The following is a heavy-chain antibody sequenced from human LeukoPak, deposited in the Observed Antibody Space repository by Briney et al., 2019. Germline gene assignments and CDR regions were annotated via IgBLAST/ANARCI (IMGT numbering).Heavy chain of an antibody. CDR1: GFTFSNYW. Sequence: GGSLRLSCAASGFTFSNYWMNWVRQAPGKGLEWVANIKQDRSEKYYVDSVKGRFTISRDNAKNSLYLQMNSLRAEDTAVYYCARGGGIAAAGPSPEYFQHWGQGTLVTVSS. CDR2: IKQDRSEK. V-gene: IGHV3-7*01. D-gene: IGHD6-13*01. J-gene: IGHJ1*01. CDR3: ARGGGIAAAGPSPEYFQH.